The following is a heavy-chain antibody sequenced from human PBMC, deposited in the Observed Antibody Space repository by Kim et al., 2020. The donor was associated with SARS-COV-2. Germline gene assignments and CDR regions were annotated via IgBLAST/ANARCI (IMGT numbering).Heavy chain of an antibody. J-gene: IGHJ4*02. CDR3: ARDLDGYNSLDY. D-gene: IGHD5-12*01. V-gene: IGHV4-4*02. Sequence: TPPLQRRITISVDESKNQFSLKLSSVTAADTAVYYCARDLDGYNSLDYWGQGTLVTVSS.